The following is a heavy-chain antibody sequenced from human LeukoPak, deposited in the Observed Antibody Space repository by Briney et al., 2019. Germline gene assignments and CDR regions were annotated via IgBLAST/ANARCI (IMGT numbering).Heavy chain of an antibody. CDR1: GFTFSSYG. CDR2: IRYDGSNK. J-gene: IGHJ4*02. V-gene: IGHV3-30*02. Sequence: GGSLILSCAASGFTFSSYGMHWVRQAPGKGLEWVAFIRYDGSNKYYADSVKGRFTISRDNSKNTLYLQMNSLRAEDTAVYYCAKEIPPYCSSTSCYKGFDYWGQGTLVTVSS. CDR3: AKEIPPYCSSTSCYKGFDY. D-gene: IGHD2-2*02.